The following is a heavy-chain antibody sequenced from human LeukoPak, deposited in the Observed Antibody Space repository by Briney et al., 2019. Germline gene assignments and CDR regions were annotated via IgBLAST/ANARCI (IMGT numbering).Heavy chain of an antibody. CDR1: GGSLSSSSYY. V-gene: IGHV4-39*01. CDR2: IYSRGST. Sequence: SETLSLTCTVSGGSLSSSSYYWGWISQPPGKGLEWVGSIYSRGSTYYNPSLKSRVTISVDTSKNQFSLKLSSVTAADTAVYYCARLGTTVTTDYWDQGTLVTVSS. J-gene: IGHJ4*02. CDR3: ARLGTTVTTDY. D-gene: IGHD4-17*01.